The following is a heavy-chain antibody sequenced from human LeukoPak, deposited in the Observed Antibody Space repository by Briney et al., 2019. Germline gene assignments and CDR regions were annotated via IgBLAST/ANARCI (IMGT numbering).Heavy chain of an antibody. D-gene: IGHD2-15*01. CDR3: AKAPRYCSGGSCYSHLYYFDY. V-gene: IGHV3-23*01. CDR2: ISGSGGST. J-gene: IGHJ4*02. Sequence: GGSLRLSCAASGFTFSSYAMSWVRQAPGEGLEWVSAISGSGGSTYYADSVKGRFTISRDNSKNTLYLQMNSLRAEDTAVYYCAKAPRYCSGGSCYSHLYYFDYWGQGTLVTVSS. CDR1: GFTFSSYA.